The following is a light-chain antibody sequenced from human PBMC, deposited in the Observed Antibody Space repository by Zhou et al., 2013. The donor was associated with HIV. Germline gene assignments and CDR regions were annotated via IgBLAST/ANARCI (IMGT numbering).Light chain of an antibody. V-gene: IGKV1-5*03. CDR3: QQSYSTPWT. CDR2: QAS. J-gene: IGKJ1*01. Sequence: DIQMTQSPSTLSASLGDRVTVTCRASQNISSWLAWYQQKPRKPPKLLIYQASSLQNAVPSRFSGGGSGTDFTLTISSLQREDFATYSCQQSYSTPWTFGQGTKVEIK. CDR1: QNISSW.